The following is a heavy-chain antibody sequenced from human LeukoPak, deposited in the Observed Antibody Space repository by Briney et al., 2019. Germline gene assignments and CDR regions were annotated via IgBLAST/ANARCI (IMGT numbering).Heavy chain of an antibody. J-gene: IGHJ4*02. CDR2: ITGSGDST. CDR1: GFTFSSYA. D-gene: IGHD3-9*01. Sequence: GGSLRLSCAASGFTFSSYAMNWVRPAPGKGLEWVSRITGSGDSTYYADSVKGRFTISRDNSKNTLYLQMDSLRAEDTAVYYCAKRGYDILTGYYGQNYFDYWGQGTLVTVSS. V-gene: IGHV3-23*01. CDR3: AKRGYDILTGYYGQNYFDY.